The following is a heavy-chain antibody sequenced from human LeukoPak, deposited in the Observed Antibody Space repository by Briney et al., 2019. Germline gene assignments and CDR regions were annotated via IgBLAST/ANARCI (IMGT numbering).Heavy chain of an antibody. CDR3: ARGSGWYNY. J-gene: IGHJ4*02. Sequence: RPSETLSLTCAVYGGSFSGYYWSWIRQPPGKGLEWIGEINHSGSTNYNPSLKSRVTISVDTSKNQFSLKLSPVTAADTAVYYCARGSGWYNYWGQGTLVTVSS. V-gene: IGHV4-34*01. CDR2: INHSGST. D-gene: IGHD6-19*01. CDR1: GGSFSGYY.